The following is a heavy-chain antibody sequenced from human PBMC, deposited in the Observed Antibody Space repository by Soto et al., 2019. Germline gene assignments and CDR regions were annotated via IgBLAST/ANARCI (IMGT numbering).Heavy chain of an antibody. D-gene: IGHD1-26*01. CDR3: ATEGRPSSGSYFYYYYGMDV. Sequence: GASVKVSCKVSGFTFSDSAVQWVRQARGQGLEWIGWIVAGSGNTNYAQKFQERVTITEDTSTDTAYMELSSLRSEDTAVYYCATEGRPSSGSYFYYYYGMDVWGQGTTVTVSS. CDR1: GFTFSDSA. J-gene: IGHJ6*02. V-gene: IGHV1-58*01. CDR2: IVAGSGNT.